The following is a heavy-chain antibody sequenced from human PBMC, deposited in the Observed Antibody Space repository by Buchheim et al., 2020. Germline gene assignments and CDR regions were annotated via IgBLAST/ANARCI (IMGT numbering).Heavy chain of an antibody. D-gene: IGHD4-17*01. V-gene: IGHV3-74*01. J-gene: IGHJ6*02. CDR1: GFTFSSYW. Sequence: EVQLVESGGGLVQPGGSLRLSCAASGFTFSSYWMHWVRQAPGKGLVWVSHINSDGSSTSYADSVKGRFTISRENAKNTLYLQMNSLRAEDTAVYYCARDLVVPILPPYYGEGGGMDVWGQGTT. CDR2: INSDGSST. CDR3: ARDLVVPILPPYYGEGGGMDV.